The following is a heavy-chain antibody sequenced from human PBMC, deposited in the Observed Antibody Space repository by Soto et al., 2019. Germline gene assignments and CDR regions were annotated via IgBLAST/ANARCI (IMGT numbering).Heavy chain of an antibody. CDR2: FDPEDGET. V-gene: IGHV1-24*01. J-gene: IGHJ3*02. D-gene: IGHD2-15*01. CDR3: ATYSYCSGGSCYSADAFDI. Sequence: ASGRVSCKVSGYTLPELSMHWVRQAPGKGLEWMGGFDPEDGETIYAQQFQGRVTITADASTSTAYMEMSSLRSEDTAVYYCATYSYCSGGSCYSADAFDIWGQGTMVTVSS. CDR1: GYTLPELS.